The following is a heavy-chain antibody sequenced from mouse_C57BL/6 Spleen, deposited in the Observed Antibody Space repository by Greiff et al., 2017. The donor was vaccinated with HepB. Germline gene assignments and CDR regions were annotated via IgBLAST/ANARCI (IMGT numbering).Heavy chain of an antibody. J-gene: IGHJ1*03. CDR3: AIYYGSSPWYFDV. Sequence: EVKLQESGPGLVKPSQSLSLTCSVTGYSITSGYYWNWIRQFPGNKLEWMGYISYDGSNNYNPSLKNRISITRDTSKNQFFLKLNSVTTEDTATYYCAIYYGSSPWYFDVWGTGTTVTVSS. V-gene: IGHV3-6*01. CDR2: ISYDGSN. D-gene: IGHD1-1*01. CDR1: GYSITSGYY.